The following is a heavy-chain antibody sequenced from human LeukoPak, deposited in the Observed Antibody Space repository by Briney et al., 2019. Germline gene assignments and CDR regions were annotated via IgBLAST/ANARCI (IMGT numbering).Heavy chain of an antibody. CDR1: GYTFTSYY. V-gene: IGHV1-46*01. Sequence: ASVKVSCKASGYTFTSYYMHWVRQAPGQGLEWMGIINPSGGSTSYAQRFQGRVTMTRDTSTGTVYMELSSLTSEDTAVYYCAREQSDITVVAQAYFQYWGQGTLVTVSS. D-gene: IGHD6-19*01. J-gene: IGHJ1*01. CDR2: INPSGGST. CDR3: AREQSDITVVAQAYFQY.